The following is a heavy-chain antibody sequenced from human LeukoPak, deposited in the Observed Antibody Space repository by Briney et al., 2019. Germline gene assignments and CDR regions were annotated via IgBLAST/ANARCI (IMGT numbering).Heavy chain of an antibody. V-gene: IGHV4-39*01. CDR1: GGSISSSSYY. CDR3: ARPIIGWYYFDY. Sequence: SETLSLTCTVSGGSISSSSYYWGWIRQPPGKGLEWIGSIYYTGTTYYNPCLKSRVTISVDMSKNQFSLKLSSVTAADTTVYYCARPIIGWYYFDYWGQGTLVTVSS. J-gene: IGHJ4*02. D-gene: IGHD6-19*01. CDR2: IYYTGTT.